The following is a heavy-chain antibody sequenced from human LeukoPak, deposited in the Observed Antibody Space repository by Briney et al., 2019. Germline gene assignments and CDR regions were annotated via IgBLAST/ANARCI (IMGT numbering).Heavy chain of an antibody. CDR3: AREAAVAGTEY. J-gene: IGHJ4*02. CDR1: GGTFSSYA. D-gene: IGHD6-19*01. CDR2: IIPIFGTA. V-gene: IGHV1-69*06. Sequence: SVKVSCKASGGTFSSYAISWVRQAPGPGLEWMGGIIPIFGTANYAQKFQGRVTITADKSTSTAYMELSSLRSEDTAVYYCAREAAVAGTEYWGQGTLVTVSS.